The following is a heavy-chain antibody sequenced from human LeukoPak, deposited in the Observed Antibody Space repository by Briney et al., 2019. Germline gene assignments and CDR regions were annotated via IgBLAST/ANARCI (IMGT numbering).Heavy chain of an antibody. CDR1: GFTVSSNF. D-gene: IGHD2-21*02. V-gene: IGHV3-11*01. J-gene: IGHJ6*02. CDR2: ISDSGNNI. CDR3: ARKIGYCGGDCYVGMDV. Sequence: PGGSLRLSCAASGFTVSSNFMSWVRQAPGKGLEWLLYISDSGNNIYYADSVEGRFTISRDNAKNSLYLQVNSLRAADTAVYYCARKIGYCGGDCYVGMDVWGQGTTVTVSS.